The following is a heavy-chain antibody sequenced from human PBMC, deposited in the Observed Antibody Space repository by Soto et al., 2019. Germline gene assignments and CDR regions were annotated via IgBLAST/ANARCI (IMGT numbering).Heavy chain of an antibody. Sequence: QVQLQESGSRLVRPSQPLSLTCSVSGGSVSSGGYSWSWIRQAPGKGLEWIGFISPSGRPAYNPSLKSRVSISVDTSKNQIYLELSSVTAADTAVYYCTRGVLAWGPGTLVTVSS. CDR3: TRGVLA. CDR2: ISPSGRP. V-gene: IGHV4-30-2*01. CDR1: GGSVSSGGYS. J-gene: IGHJ5*02. D-gene: IGHD2-8*01.